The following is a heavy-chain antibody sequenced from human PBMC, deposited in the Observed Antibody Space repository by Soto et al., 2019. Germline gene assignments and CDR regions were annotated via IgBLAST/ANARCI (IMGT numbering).Heavy chain of an antibody. J-gene: IGHJ4*02. V-gene: IGHV3-30-3*01. Sequence: GGSLRLSCAASGFTFSSYAMHWVRQAPGKGLEWVAVISYDGSNKYYADSVKGRFTISRDNSKNTLYLQMNSLRAEDTAVYYCARAQGYCSSTSCYPLDYWGQGTLVTVSS. CDR3: ARAQGYCSSTSCYPLDY. CDR2: ISYDGSNK. D-gene: IGHD2-2*01. CDR1: GFTFSSYA.